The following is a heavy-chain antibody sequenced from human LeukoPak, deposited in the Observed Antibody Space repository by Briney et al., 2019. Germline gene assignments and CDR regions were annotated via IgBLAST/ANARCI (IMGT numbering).Heavy chain of an antibody. D-gene: IGHD6-6*01. V-gene: IGHV3-30*02. CDR1: GFTFSSYG. J-gene: IGHJ3*02. CDR2: IRYDGSNK. CDR3: ALYSSSSLDAFDI. Sequence: GGSLRLSCAASGFTFSSYGMHWVRQAPGKGLEWVAFIRYDGSNKYYADSVKGRFTISRDNSKNTLYLQVNSLRAEDTAVYYCALYSSSSLDAFDIWGQGTMVTVSS.